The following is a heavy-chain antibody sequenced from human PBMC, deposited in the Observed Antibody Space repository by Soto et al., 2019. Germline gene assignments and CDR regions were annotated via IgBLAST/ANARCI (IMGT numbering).Heavy chain of an antibody. D-gene: IGHD1-26*01. CDR3: VRGEVPAD. CDR1: GFTLSGFS. Sequence: GGSLRLSCAASGFTLSGFSMNWVRQAPGKGLEWVSSVTSSPSSMFYADSVKGRFTISRDNAKNSLFLQMNSLRAEDTAVYYCVRGEVPADWGQGTLVTVSS. V-gene: IGHV3-21*01. CDR2: VTSSPSSM. J-gene: IGHJ4*02.